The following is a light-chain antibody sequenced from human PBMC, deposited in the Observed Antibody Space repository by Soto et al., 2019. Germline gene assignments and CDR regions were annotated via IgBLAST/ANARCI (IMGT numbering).Light chain of an antibody. CDR3: SSYTTTPRL. V-gene: IGLV2-14*01. CDR2: EVS. CDR1: SSDIGSNNY. Sequence: QSALTQPASVSGSPGQSITISCTGTSSDIGSNNYVSWSQQRPGKAPTLIIYEVSNRPSGVSTHFSGSKSGNTASLTISGLLPEDEAEYYCSSYTTTPRLFGGGTKLTVL. J-gene: IGLJ3*02.